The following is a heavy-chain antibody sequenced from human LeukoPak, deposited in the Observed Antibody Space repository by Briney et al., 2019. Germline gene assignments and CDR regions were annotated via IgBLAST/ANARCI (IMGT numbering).Heavy chain of an antibody. CDR3: TKSSDYYSIDY. D-gene: IGHD3-22*01. CDR2: ISGSGTYI. J-gene: IGHJ4*02. V-gene: IGHV3-21*01. Sequence: KPGGSLRLSCAASGFTFSSYSMNWVRQAPGKGLEWVSSISGSGTYIFYADSLRGRFTISRDNAKKSLYLQMYSLRAEDTAVYYCTKSSDYYSIDYWGQGMLVTVSS. CDR1: GFTFSSYS.